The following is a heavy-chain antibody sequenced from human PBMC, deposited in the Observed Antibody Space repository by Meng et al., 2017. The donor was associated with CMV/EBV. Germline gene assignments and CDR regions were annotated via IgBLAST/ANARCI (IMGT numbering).Heavy chain of an antibody. CDR2: IYTSGST. J-gene: IGHJ4*02. Sequence: QVQLAVSGPGLVKPSRTLSLTSTVSGGSISSYYWSWIRQPAGKGLEWIGRIYTSGSTNYNPSLKSRVTMSVDTSKNQFSLKLSSVTAADTAVYYCARHGDTAMVVGIDYWGQGTLVTVSS. CDR3: ARHGDTAMVVGIDY. D-gene: IGHD5-18*01. CDR1: GGSISSYY. V-gene: IGHV4-4*07.